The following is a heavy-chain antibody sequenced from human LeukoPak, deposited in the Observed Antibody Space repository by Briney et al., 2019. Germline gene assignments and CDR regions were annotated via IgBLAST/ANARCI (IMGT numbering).Heavy chain of an antibody. Sequence: GGSLRLSCAASGFTFSSYNMNWVRQAPGKGLEWVGRIKPKTDGETTEYAAPVKDRFSISRDDSKSMMYLQMNSLKTEDTAVYCCITPLPYSAQGGQGTLVTVSS. CDR3: ITPLPYSAQ. CDR1: GFTFSSYN. D-gene: IGHD2-21*01. J-gene: IGHJ4*02. V-gene: IGHV3-15*07. CDR2: IKPKTDGETT.